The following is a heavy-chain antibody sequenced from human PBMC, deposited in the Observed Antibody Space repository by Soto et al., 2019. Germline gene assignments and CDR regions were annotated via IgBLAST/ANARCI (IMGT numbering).Heavy chain of an antibody. J-gene: IGHJ4*02. V-gene: IGHV1-69*13. CDR2: IIPIFGTA. Sequence: SVKVSCKASGGTFSSYAISWVRQAPGQGREWMGGIIPIFGTANYAQKFQGRVTITADESTSTAYMELSSLRSEDTAVYYCARRVASGIQLWLNYFDYWGQGTLVTVSS. D-gene: IGHD5-18*01. CDR1: GGTFSSYA. CDR3: ARRVASGIQLWLNYFDY.